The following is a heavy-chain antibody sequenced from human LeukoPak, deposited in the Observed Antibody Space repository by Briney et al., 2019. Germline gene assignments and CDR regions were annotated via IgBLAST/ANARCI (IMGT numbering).Heavy chain of an antibody. CDR1: GFTFSNYA. CDR3: AKIITGSTDY. V-gene: IGHV3-30-3*02. J-gene: IGHJ4*02. CDR2: ISYDGGNT. D-gene: IGHD1-20*01. Sequence: PGRSLRLSCAASGFTFSNYAMHWVRQAPGKGLEWVAVISYDGGNTYYADSVRGRFTISRDNSKNTLYLQMNNLRAEDTAVYYCAKIITGSTDYWGQGTLVTVSS.